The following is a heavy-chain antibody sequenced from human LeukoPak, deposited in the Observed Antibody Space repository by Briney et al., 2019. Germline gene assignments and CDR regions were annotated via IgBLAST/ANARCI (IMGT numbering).Heavy chain of an antibody. CDR1: GYSISSGYY. V-gene: IGHV4-38-2*02. CDR2: IYHSGST. J-gene: IGHJ4*02. Sequence: SETLSLTCTVSGYSISSGYYWGWIRQPPGKGLEWIGSIYHSGSTYYNPSLKSRVTISVDTSKNQFSLKLSSVTAADTAVYYCARRGPYYYDNAGDYWGQGTLVTVSS. CDR3: ARRGPYYYDNAGDY. D-gene: IGHD3-22*01.